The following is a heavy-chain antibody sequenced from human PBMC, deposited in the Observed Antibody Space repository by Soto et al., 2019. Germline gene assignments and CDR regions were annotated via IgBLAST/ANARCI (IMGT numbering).Heavy chain of an antibody. V-gene: IGHV1-8*01. CDR2: MNPNSGNT. D-gene: IGHD6-19*01. Sequence: QVQLVQSGAEVKKPGASVKVYCKASGYTFTSYDVNWVRQATGQGLEWMGWMNPNSGNTGYAQKFQGRVTMTRNTSISTAYMELSSLRSEDTAVYYCARERSSGWYVDYSGQGTLVTVSS. CDR1: GYTFTSYD. CDR3: ARERSSGWYVDY. J-gene: IGHJ4*02.